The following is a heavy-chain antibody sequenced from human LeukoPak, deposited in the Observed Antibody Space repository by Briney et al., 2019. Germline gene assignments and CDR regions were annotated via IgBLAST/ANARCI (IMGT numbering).Heavy chain of an antibody. D-gene: IGHD1-26*01. CDR3: ARDSAGATDDAFDI. J-gene: IGHJ3*02. CDR2: IYYSGST. V-gene: IGHV4-4*02. CDR1: GGSISSSNW. Sequence: SGTLSLTCAVSGGSISSSNWWSWVRQPPGKGLEWIGYIYYSGSTNYNPSLKSRVTISVDTSKNQFSLKLSSVSAADTAVYYCARDSAGATDDAFDIWGQGTMVTVSS.